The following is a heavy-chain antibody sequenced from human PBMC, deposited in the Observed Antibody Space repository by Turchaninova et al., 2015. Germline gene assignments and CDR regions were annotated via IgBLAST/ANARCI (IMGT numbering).Heavy chain of an antibody. CDR1: GFSLSTSGVG. Sequence: QITLKESGPTLVKPTQTLTLTSTFSGFSLSTSGVGVGWNRQPPGKAPEWLALIYWDDDKRYSPSLKTMLTITKDTSKNQVVLTMTNMDPVDTATYYCAHRPLRSSTGYYYYFDYWGQGTQVTVSS. CDR2: IYWDDDK. V-gene: IGHV2-5*02. CDR3: AHRPLRSSTGYYYYFDY. J-gene: IGHJ4*02. D-gene: IGHD3-22*01.